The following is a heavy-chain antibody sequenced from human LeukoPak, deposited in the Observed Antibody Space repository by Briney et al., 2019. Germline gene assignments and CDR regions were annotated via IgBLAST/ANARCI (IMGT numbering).Heavy chain of an antibody. CDR3: ARDRDSSSWYRGEVFSYYYYYYMDV. CDR1: GYTFTSYG. J-gene: IGHJ6*03. Sequence: ASVKVSCKASGYTFTSYGISWVRQAPGQGLEWMGWINPNSGGTNYAQKFQGRVTMTRDTSISTAYMELSRLRSDDTAVYYCARDRDSSSWYRGEVFSYYYYYYMDVWGKGTTVTISS. D-gene: IGHD6-13*01. V-gene: IGHV1-2*02. CDR2: INPNSGGT.